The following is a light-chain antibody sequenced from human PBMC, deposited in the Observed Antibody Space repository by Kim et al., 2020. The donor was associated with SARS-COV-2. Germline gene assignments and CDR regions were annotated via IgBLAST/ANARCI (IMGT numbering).Light chain of an antibody. Sequence: GQRVTVSCYGSNSNIGSNYVNWYQQLPGTAPQLLIYRNNQRPSGVPDRFSGSKSGTSASLAISGLRSEDEADYYCLAWDDSLSALVFGGGTKVTVL. CDR1: NSNIGSNY. CDR2: RNN. CDR3: LAWDDSLSALV. V-gene: IGLV1-47*01. J-gene: IGLJ2*01.